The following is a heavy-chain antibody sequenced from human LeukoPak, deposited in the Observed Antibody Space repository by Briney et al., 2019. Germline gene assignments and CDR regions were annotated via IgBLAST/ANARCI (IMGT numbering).Heavy chain of an antibody. D-gene: IGHD6-19*01. Sequence: PGRSLRLSCAASGFSFSSYAMHWVRQAPGKGLEWVAVISYDGSNKYYTDSAKGRVTISRDHSKNTLNLQMNSLRAEDTALYYCARESLSGWYDQWGQGTLVTVSS. CDR1: GFSFSSYA. J-gene: IGHJ5*02. CDR2: ISYDGSNK. CDR3: ARESLSGWYDQ. V-gene: IGHV3-30-3*01.